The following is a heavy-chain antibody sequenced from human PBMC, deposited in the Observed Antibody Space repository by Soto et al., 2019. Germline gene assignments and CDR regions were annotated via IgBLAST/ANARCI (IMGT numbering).Heavy chain of an antibody. CDR2: ISSSGSTI. V-gene: IGHV3-48*03. D-gene: IGHD2-15*01. J-gene: IGHJ4*02. CDR1: GFTFSSYE. Sequence: GGSLRLSCAASGFTFSSYEMNWVRQAPGKGLEWVSYISSSGSTIYYADSVKGRFTISRDNAKNSLYLQMNSLRAEDTAVYYCARDSLSRYCSGGSCSHPGDFDYWGQGTLVTVSS. CDR3: ARDSLSRYCSGGSCSHPGDFDY.